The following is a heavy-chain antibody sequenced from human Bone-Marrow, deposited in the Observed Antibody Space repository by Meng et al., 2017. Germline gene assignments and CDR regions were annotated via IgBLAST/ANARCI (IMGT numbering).Heavy chain of an antibody. J-gene: IGHJ4*02. CDR1: GFNFSSSE. CDR2: ISNSGSLK. Sequence: GESLKISCEVSGFNFSSSEMNWVRQAPGKGLEWVSYISNSGSLKYYADSVKGRFTISRDNAKNAVYQQMNSLRAEDTAVYCCARHRSGMVCLFDSWGQGTLVTVSS. D-gene: IGHD5-18*01. V-gene: IGHV3-48*03. CDR3: ARHRSGMVCLFDS.